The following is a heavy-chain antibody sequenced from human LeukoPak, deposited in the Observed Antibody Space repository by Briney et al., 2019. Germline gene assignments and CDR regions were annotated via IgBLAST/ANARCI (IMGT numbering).Heavy chain of an antibody. CDR1: GYKLTNNW. CDR2: TYPGYSDA. V-gene: IGHV5-51*01. J-gene: IGHJ5*02. D-gene: IGHD6-13*01. Sequence: GESLKISCKFSGYKLTNNWIGWVRQVPGKGLEWMGLTYPGYSDAKYSPSFQGQVTLSVDASISSAYLRLLGLMRSHTAIYYRVRFALTSSLDHWGQGTLVTVSS. CDR3: VRFALTSSLDH.